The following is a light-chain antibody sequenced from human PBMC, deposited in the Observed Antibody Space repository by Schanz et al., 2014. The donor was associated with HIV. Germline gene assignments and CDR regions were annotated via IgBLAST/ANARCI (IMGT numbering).Light chain of an antibody. V-gene: IGLV2-14*03. CDR1: SSDVGGYDF. J-gene: IGLJ1*01. Sequence: QSVLTHPASVSGSPGQSITISCTGTSSDVGGYDFVSWYQQHPGKAPKLMIYDVTNRPSGVSNRFSGSKSGNTASLTISGLQADDEADYYCNSYTSSGTYVFGTGTKLTVL. CDR2: DVT. CDR3: NSYTSSGTYV.